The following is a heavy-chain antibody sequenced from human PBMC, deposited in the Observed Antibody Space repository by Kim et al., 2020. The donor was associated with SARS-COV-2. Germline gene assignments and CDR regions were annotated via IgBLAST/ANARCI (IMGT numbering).Heavy chain of an antibody. Sequence: SETLSLTCTVSGGSISSYYWSWIRQPPGKGLEWIWYIYYSGGTNYNPSLKSRVTISVDTSKNQFSLKLSSVTAADTAVYYCARDHRVWLQYTANWYFDLWGRGTPVTVSA. CDR3: ARDHRVWLQYTANWYFDL. CDR2: IYYSGGT. D-gene: IGHD3-22*01. CDR1: GGSISSYY. V-gene: IGHV4-59*01. J-gene: IGHJ2*01.